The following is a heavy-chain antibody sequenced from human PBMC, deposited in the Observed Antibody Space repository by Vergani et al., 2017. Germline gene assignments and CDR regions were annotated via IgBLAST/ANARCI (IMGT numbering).Heavy chain of an antibody. CDR3: AKDPIYYGSSYFYYMDV. D-gene: IGHD3-10*01. Sequence: QVQLVESGGGVVQPGKSLRLSCAASGFTFSSFGMHWVRQAPGKGLEWVAVISYDGSDKYSADSVKGRFTLSRDNSKNTLYLQMNSLRAEDTAVYYCAKDPIYYGSSYFYYMDVWGKGTTVTVSS. V-gene: IGHV3-30*18. CDR1: GFTFSSFG. J-gene: IGHJ6*03. CDR2: ISYDGSDK.